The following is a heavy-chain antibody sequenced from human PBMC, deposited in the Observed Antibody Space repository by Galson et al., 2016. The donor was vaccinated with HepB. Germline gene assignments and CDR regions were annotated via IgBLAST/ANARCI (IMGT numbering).Heavy chain of an antibody. V-gene: IGHV3-15*01. CDR1: GFTFSNAW. J-gene: IGHJ4*02. CDR2: IKSKTDGGTK. CDR3: STAVTTGY. Sequence: SLRLSCAASGFTFSNAWMNWVRQAPGKGLEWVSRIKSKTDGGTKDYAAPVKGRVTISRDDSKNTLYLEMNSLKIEDTAVYYCSTAVTTGYWGQGTLVTVSS. D-gene: IGHD4-17*01.